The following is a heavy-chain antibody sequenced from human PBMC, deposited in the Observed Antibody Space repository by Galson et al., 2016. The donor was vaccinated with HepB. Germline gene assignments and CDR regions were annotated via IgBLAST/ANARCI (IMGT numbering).Heavy chain of an antibody. CDR2: IGGSGDST. CDR3: ARNQWLERPWPHRLDF. CDR1: GFRFSIYA. J-gene: IGHJ4*02. V-gene: IGHV3-23*01. D-gene: IGHD6-19*01. Sequence: SLRLSCAASGFRFSIYAMSWVRQAPGKGLQWVSAIGGSGDSTFYADSVKGRFTISRDNSKNTLFLQMNSLRAEDTAVYYCARNQWLERPWPHRLDFWGQGTLVTVSS.